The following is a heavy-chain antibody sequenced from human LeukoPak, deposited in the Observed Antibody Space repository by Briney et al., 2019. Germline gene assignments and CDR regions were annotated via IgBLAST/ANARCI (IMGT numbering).Heavy chain of an antibody. CDR2: ISSSSTYI. D-gene: IGHD1-1*01. V-gene: IGHV3-21*01. CDR3: ARDRGYADY. J-gene: IGHJ4*02. CDR1: GFTFSSYS. Sequence: KPGGSLRLSCAASGFTFSSYSMKWVRQAPGKGLEWVSSISSSSTYIYYADSVKGRFTVSRDNAKNSLYLQMNSLRAEDTAVYYCARDRGYADYWGQGDLVTVSS.